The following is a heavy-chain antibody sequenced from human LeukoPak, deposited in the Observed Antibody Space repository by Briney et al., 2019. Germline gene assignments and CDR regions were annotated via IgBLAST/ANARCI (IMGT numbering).Heavy chain of an antibody. CDR2: MNPNSGNT. J-gene: IGHJ4*02. CDR1: GYTFTSYD. Sequence: ASVKVSCKASGYTFTSYDINWVRQATGQGLEWMGWMNPNSGNTGYAQKFQGRVTITMNTSISTAYMELSSLRSEDTAVYYCARGVWGRTVTKTLTFDYWGQGTLVTVSS. V-gene: IGHV1-8*03. CDR3: ARGVWGRTVTKTLTFDY. D-gene: IGHD4-17*01.